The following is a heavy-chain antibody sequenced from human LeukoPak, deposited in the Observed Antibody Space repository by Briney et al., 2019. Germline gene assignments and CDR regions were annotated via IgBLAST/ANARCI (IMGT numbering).Heavy chain of an antibody. CDR2: INDEGSNT. CDR1: GXTFSSYW. V-gene: IGHV3-74*01. Sequence: QPGGSLRLSCAASGXTFSSYWMHWVRQAPGKGLVWVSRINDEGSNTAYADSVKGRFTISRDNAKNTVYPQMNSLRAEDTAAYYCARAIRWFDPWGQGTLVTVSS. CDR3: ARAIRWFDP. J-gene: IGHJ5*02.